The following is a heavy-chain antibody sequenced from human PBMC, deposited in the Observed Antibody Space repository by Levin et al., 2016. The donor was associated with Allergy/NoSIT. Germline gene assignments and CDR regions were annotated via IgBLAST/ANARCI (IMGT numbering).Heavy chain of an antibody. CDR2: ISSGSAYI. V-gene: IGHV3-21*04. D-gene: IGHD2-2*01. CDR1: GFTFSSYA. CDR3: ARDRGAYQLLWFDAFDI. J-gene: IGHJ3*02. Sequence: GESLKISCAASGFTFSSYAMSWVRQAPGKGLEWVSSISSGSAYIFYADSVKGRFTISRDNAKNSLYLQMNSLRAEDTAVYYCARDRGAYQLLWFDAFDIWGQGTMVTVSS.